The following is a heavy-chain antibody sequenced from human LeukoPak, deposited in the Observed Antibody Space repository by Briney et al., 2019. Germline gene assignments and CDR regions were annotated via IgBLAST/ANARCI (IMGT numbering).Heavy chain of an antibody. Sequence: ASVKVSCKASGGTFINYAISWVRQAPGQGLEWMGGIIPIFGTANYAQKFQGRVTITADKSTSTAYMELSSLRSEDTAVYDCAKVLYYYDSSGYYKGSFDYWGQGTLVTVSS. CDR3: AKVLYYYDSSGYYKGSFDY. J-gene: IGHJ4*02. CDR2: IIPIFGTA. CDR1: GGTFINYA. D-gene: IGHD3-22*01. V-gene: IGHV1-69*06.